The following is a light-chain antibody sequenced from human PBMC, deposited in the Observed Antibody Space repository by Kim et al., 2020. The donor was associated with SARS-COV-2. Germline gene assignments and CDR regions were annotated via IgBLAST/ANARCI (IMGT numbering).Light chain of an antibody. Sequence: GKTITITCTRISGSIASYYVQWYQQRPGSAPTSVIYEDNQRPSGVPDRFSGSIDSSSNSASLTISGLKTEDEADYYCQSYDSSNYVFGTGTKVTVL. CDR3: QSYDSSNYV. CDR1: SGSIASYY. V-gene: IGLV6-57*03. J-gene: IGLJ1*01. CDR2: EDN.